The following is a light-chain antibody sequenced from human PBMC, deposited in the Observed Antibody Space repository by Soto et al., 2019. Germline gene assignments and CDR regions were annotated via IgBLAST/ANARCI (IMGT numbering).Light chain of an antibody. Sequence: QSVLTQPASVSGSPGQSITISCSGNAVSYQLVSWYQQQPGKAPKLILYNVTRRPSGVSNRFSGFKSGTTASLKITGLQVEDEADYYCCSFVGVTNDVFGNGT. V-gene: IGLV2-23*02. J-gene: IGLJ1*01. CDR3: CSFVGVTNDV. CDR2: NVT. CDR1: GNAVSYQL.